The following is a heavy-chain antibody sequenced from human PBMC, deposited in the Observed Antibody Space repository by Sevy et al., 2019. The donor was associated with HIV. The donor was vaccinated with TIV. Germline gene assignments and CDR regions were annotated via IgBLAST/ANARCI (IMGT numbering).Heavy chain of an antibody. CDR2: ISFSSNYI. J-gene: IGHJ3*02. D-gene: IGHD3-10*01. Sequence: GGSLRLSCAASGFTFNSYTMNWVRQAPGKGLEWVSSISFSSNYIYYADSVKGRFTISRDNAQNSIYLQMNSLRAEDTAIYYCARPYGSGSWEAFDIWGQGTMVTVSS. CDR3: ARPYGSGSWEAFDI. CDR1: GFTFNSYT. V-gene: IGHV3-21*01.